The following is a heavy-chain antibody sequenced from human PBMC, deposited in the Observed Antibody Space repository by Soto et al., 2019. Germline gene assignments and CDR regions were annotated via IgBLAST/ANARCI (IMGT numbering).Heavy chain of an antibody. V-gene: IGHV1-69*13. Sequence: GASVKVSCKASGGTFSSYAISWVRQAPGQGLEWMGGIIPIFGTANYAQKFQGRVTITADESTSTAYMELSSLRSEDTAVYCCARDPLPTYYDFWSGNYYGMDVWGQGTTVTVSS. CDR2: IIPIFGTA. D-gene: IGHD3-3*01. J-gene: IGHJ6*02. CDR1: GGTFSSYA. CDR3: ARDPLPTYYDFWSGNYYGMDV.